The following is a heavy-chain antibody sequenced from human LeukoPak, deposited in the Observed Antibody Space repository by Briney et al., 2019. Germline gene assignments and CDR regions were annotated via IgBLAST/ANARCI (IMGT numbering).Heavy chain of an antibody. CDR1: GGTFSSYA. J-gene: IGHJ6*02. D-gene: IGHD5-18*01. CDR3: ARGTGYSYPYGMDV. CDR2: IIPILGIA. Sequence: GASVTVPFTASGGTFSSYAISWVRQAPGQGLEWMGRIIPILGIANYAQKFQGRVTITADKSTSTAYMELSSLRSEDTAVYYCARGTGYSYPYGMDVWGQGTTVTVSS. V-gene: IGHV1-69*04.